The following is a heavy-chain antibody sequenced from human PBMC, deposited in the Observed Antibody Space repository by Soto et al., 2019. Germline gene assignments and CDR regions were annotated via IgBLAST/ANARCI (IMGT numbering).Heavy chain of an antibody. CDR1: GFTFRSYA. V-gene: IGHV3-23*01. CDR2: ISGSGGST. Sequence: GGSLRLSCAASGFTFRSYAMSWVRQAPGKGLEWVSGISGSGGSTYYSDSVTGRFIIFRDHATYKLYLQMNSLRAEDTAVYYCAKDGGNGDFNGGTYYHYYMDVWGKGTTVTVSS. CDR3: AKDGGNGDFNGGTYYHYYMDV. J-gene: IGHJ6*03. D-gene: IGHD4-17*01.